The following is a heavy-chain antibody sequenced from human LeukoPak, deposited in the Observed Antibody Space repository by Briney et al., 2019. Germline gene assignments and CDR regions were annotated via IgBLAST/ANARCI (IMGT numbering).Heavy chain of an antibody. CDR3: AKDAPGPTYSSPGYFDL. Sequence: GGSLRLSCAASGFTFSSYGMHWVRQAPGKGLEWVAVISYDGSNKYYADSVKGRFTISRDNSKNTLYLQMNSLRAEDTAVYYCAKDAPGPTYSSPGYFDLWGRGTLVTVSS. D-gene: IGHD6-13*01. V-gene: IGHV3-30*18. CDR2: ISYDGSNK. CDR1: GFTFSSYG. J-gene: IGHJ2*01.